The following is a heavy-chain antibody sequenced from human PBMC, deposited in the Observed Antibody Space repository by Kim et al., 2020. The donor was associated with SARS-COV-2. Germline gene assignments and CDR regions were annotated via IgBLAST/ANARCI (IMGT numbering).Heavy chain of an antibody. V-gene: IGHV5-51*01. D-gene: IGHD3-10*01. CDR2: IYPGDSDT. J-gene: IGHJ6*02. CDR1: GYSFTSYW. Sequence: GESLKISCKGSGYSFTSYWIGWVRQMPGKGLEWMGIIYPGDSDTRYSPSFQGQVTISADKSISTAYLQWSSLKASDTAMYYCARHGVFAGEYYYYGMDVWGQGTTVTVSS. CDR3: ARHGVFAGEYYYYGMDV.